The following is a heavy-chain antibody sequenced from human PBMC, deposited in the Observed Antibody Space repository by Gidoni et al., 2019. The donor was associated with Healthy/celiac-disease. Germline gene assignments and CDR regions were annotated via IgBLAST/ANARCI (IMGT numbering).Heavy chain of an antibody. CDR2: ISSSGSTI. Sequence: EVQLVESGGGLVQPGGSLRLSCAASGFTFSSYEMNWVRQAPGTGLEWVAYISSSGSTIYYADSVKGRFTISRDNAKNSLYLQMNSLRAEDTAVYYCARAGGDCYTCIDYWGQGTLVTVSS. V-gene: IGHV3-48*03. J-gene: IGHJ4*02. CDR3: ARAGGDCYTCIDY. D-gene: IGHD2-21*02. CDR1: GFTFSSYE.